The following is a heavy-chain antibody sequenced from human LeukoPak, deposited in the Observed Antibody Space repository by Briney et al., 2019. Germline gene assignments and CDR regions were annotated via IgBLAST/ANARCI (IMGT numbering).Heavy chain of an antibody. CDR3: ARANTDTFSGYDSPPYFDY. Sequence: SVKVSCKASGGTFSSYAISWVRQAPGQGLEWMGGIIPIFGTANYAQKFQGRVTITADESTSTAYMELSSLRSEDTAVYYCARANTDTFSGYDSPPYFDYWGQGTLVTVSS. J-gene: IGHJ4*02. D-gene: IGHD5-12*01. V-gene: IGHV1-69*01. CDR2: IIPIFGTA. CDR1: GGTFSSYA.